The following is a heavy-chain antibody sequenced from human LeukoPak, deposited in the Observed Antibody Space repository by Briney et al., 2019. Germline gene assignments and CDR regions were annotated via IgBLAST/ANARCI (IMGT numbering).Heavy chain of an antibody. D-gene: IGHD3-22*01. J-gene: IGHJ6*03. CDR3: ARIVVVVINYYYYYMDV. V-gene: IGHV3-66*02. CDR1: GFTVRSNY. Sequence: GGSLRLSCAASGFTVRSNYMSWVRQAPGKGLEWVSVIYSGGSTYYADSVKGRFTISRDNSKNTLYLQMNSLRAEDTAVYYCARIVVVVINYYYYYMDVWGKGTTVTVSS. CDR2: IYSGGST.